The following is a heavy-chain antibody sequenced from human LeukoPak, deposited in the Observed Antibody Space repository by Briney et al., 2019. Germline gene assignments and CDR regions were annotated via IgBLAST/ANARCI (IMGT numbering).Heavy chain of an antibody. CDR3: ARGITITMIVPRGAFDI. D-gene: IGHD3-22*01. CDR2: ISTYNGNT. J-gene: IGHJ3*02. V-gene: IGHV1-18*01. CDR1: GYTFTSYG. Sequence: ASVKVSCKASGYTFTSYGISWVRQAPGQGLEWMGWISTYNGNTNYAQKFQGRVTMTTDTSTSTAYMELRSLRSDDTAVYYCARGITITMIVPRGAFDIWGQGTMVTVSS.